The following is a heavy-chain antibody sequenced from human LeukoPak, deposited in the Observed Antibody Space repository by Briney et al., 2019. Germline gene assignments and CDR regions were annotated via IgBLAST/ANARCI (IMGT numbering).Heavy chain of an antibody. J-gene: IGHJ4*02. CDR1: GFTFSSYW. D-gene: IGHD1-1*01. CDR2: IKQDGSEK. Sequence: PGGSLRLSCAASGFTFSSYWMSWVRQAPGKGLEWVANIKQDGSEKYYVDSVKGRFTISRDNAKNSLYLQMNSLRAEDTAVYYCARDPFGSRSDGPPTGTADYWGQGTLVTVSS. V-gene: IGHV3-7*01. CDR3: ARDPFGSRSDGPPTGTADY.